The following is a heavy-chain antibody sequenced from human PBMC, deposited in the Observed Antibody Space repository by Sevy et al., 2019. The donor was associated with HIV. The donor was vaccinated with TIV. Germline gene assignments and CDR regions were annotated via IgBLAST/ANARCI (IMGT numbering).Heavy chain of an antibody. D-gene: IGHD2-21*02. CDR2: IYHSGST. Sequence: SETLSLTCTVSGYSISSGYYWGWIRQPPGKGLEWIGSIYHSGSTYYNPSLKSRVTISVDTSKNQFSLKLSSVTAADTAMYYCARDSHIVVVTAIPDYYYYGMDVWGQGTTVTVSS. V-gene: IGHV4-38-2*02. CDR1: GYSISSGYY. CDR3: ARDSHIVVVTAIPDYYYYGMDV. J-gene: IGHJ6*02.